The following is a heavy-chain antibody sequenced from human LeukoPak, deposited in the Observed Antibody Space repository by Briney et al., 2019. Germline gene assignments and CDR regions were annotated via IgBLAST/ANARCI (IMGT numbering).Heavy chain of an antibody. CDR3: ARVRRYCFDY. J-gene: IGHJ4*02. CDR2: IYHSGST. Sequence: SETLSLTCAVSGGSIGSGGYSWSWIRQPPGKGLEWIGYIYHSGSTYYNPSLKSRVTISVDRSKNQFSLKLSSVTAADTAVYYCARVRRYCFDYWGQGTLITVSS. V-gene: IGHV4-30-2*01. D-gene: IGHD3-3*01. CDR1: GGSIGSGGYS.